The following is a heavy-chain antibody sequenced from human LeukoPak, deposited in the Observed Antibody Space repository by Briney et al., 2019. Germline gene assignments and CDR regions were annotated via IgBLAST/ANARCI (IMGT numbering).Heavy chain of an antibody. CDR1: GGSISSSGYY. CDR3: ARHDYSNYVVD. J-gene: IGHJ4*02. V-gene: IGHV4-39*01. D-gene: IGHD4-11*01. CDR2: IYYSGST. Sequence: SETLSLTCSVSGGSISSSGYYWGWIRQPPGKGLEWIGSIYYSGSTYYNPSLKSRVTISVDTSKNQFSLKLSSVTAADTAVYYCARHDYSNYVVDWGQGTLVTVSS.